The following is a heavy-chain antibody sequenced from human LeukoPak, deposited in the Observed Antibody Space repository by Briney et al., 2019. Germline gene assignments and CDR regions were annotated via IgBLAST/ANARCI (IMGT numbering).Heavy chain of an antibody. J-gene: IGHJ4*02. D-gene: IGHD3-22*01. CDR3: AADYYDTSGSLTDN. CDR2: IYLSGST. Sequence: SETLSLTCTVSGGSISSGGYYWSWIRQHPGKGLEWIGYIYLSGSTYYNPSLKSRVTISVVMSKNQFSLNLSSVTAADTAVYYCAADYYDTSGSLTDNWGQGTLVTVSS. V-gene: IGHV4-31*03. CDR1: GGSISSGGYY.